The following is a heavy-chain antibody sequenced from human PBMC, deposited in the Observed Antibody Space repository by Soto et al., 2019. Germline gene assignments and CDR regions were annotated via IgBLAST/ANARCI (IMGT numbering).Heavy chain of an antibody. J-gene: IGHJ5*02. V-gene: IGHV5-10-1*01. CDR1: GYRFTTYW. CDR3: ARGVHCSSTSCYSSSWFDP. CDR2: IDPSDSYT. Sequence: PGESLKISCKGSGYRFTTYWIGWVRQMPGKGLEWMGRIDPSDSYTNYSPSFQGHVTTSADKSISTAYLQWSSLKASDTAMYYCARGVHCSSTSCYSSSWFDPWGQGTLVTVSS. D-gene: IGHD2-2*01.